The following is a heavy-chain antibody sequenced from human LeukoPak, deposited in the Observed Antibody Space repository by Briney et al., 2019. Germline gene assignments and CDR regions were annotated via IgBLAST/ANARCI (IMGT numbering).Heavy chain of an antibody. CDR3: ARVLVGATLDAFDI. V-gene: IGHV3-64*01. J-gene: IGHJ3*02. Sequence: GGSLRLSCAASGFTFSSYAMHWVRQAPGKGLEYVSAISSNGGSTYYANSVKGRFTISRDNSKNTLYLQMGSLRAEDMAVYYCARVLVGATLDAFDIWGQGTMVTVSS. CDR2: ISSNGGST. CDR1: GFTFSSYA. D-gene: IGHD1-26*01.